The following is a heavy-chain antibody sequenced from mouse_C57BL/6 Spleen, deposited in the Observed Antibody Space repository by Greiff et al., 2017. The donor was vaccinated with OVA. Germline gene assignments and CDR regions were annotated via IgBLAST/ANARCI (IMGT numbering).Heavy chain of an antibody. V-gene: IGHV5-17*01. CDR2: ISSGSSNI. CDR1: GFTFSDYG. J-gene: IGHJ4*01. CDR3: ARRPEDYAMDY. Sequence: EVKLVESGGGLVKPGGSLKLSCAASGFTFSDYGMHWVRQAPEKGLEWVAYISSGSSNIYYADTVKGRFTISRDNAKNTLFLQMTSLRSEDTAMYYCARRPEDYAMDYWGQGTSVTVSS.